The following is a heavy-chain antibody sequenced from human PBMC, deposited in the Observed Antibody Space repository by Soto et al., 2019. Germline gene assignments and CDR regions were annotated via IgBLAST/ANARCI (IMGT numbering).Heavy chain of an antibody. D-gene: IGHD3-10*01. CDR1: GFTFSDHY. CDR2: TRNKANSYTT. CDR3: VRDVGSAFDI. Sequence: GGSLRLSCAASGFTFSDHYMDWVRQAPGKGLEWVGRTRNKANSYTTEYAASVKGRFTISREDSNNSLYLQMSSLKTEDTAVYYCVRDVGSAFDIWGQGTMVTVSS. V-gene: IGHV3-72*01. J-gene: IGHJ3*02.